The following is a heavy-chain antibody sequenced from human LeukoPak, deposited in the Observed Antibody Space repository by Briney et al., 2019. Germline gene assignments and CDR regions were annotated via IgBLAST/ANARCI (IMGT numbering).Heavy chain of an antibody. CDR2: IYYSGST. V-gene: IGHV4-59*08. J-gene: IGHJ4*02. Sequence: SETLSLTCTVSGGSITNYYWSWIRQPPGKGLEWLAYIYYSGSTNYNPSLKSRVTISMGTSKNQISLGLTSVTAADTAVYYCAGTKRWLHFDNWGQGTLVTVSS. CDR1: GGSITNYY. CDR3: AGTKRWLHFDN. D-gene: IGHD6-19*01.